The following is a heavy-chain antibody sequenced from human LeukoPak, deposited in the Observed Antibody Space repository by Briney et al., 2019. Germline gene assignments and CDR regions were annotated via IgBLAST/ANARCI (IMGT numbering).Heavy chain of an antibody. CDR1: GFSFSTSG. CDR3: AKEGYSYGNTRAFDY. J-gene: IGHJ4*02. V-gene: IGHV3-30*02. D-gene: IGHD5-18*01. Sequence: GGSLRLSCAASGFSFSTSGMHWIRQAPGKGLEWVAFIQSDGGNEYYADSVKGRFTISRDNSKNTLYLQMNSLRAEDTAVYYCAKEGYSYGNTRAFDYWGQGTLVTVSS. CDR2: IQSDGGNE.